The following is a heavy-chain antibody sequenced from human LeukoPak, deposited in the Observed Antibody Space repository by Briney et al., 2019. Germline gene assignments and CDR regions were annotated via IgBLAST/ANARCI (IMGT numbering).Heavy chain of an antibody. CDR3: ARSITIGLSYYFDY. J-gene: IGHJ4*02. V-gene: IGHV4-59*01. Sequence: SETLSLTCTVSGDSIRSYYWSWIRQPPGKGLEWIGYIYYSGSTNYNPSLKSRVTISVDTSKNQFSLKLSSVTAADTAVYYCARSITIGLSYYFDYWGQGTLVTVSS. CDR2: IYYSGST. CDR1: GDSIRSYY. D-gene: IGHD3-9*01.